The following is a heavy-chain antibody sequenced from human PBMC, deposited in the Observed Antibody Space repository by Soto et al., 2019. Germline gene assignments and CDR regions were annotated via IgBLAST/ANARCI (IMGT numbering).Heavy chain of an antibody. CDR2: ISSSSSYI. CDR3: ATSPITIFGVVISPP. D-gene: IGHD3-3*01. J-gene: IGHJ5*02. V-gene: IGHV3-21*01. Sequence: GGSLRLSCAASGFTFSSYSMNWVRQAPGKGLEWVSSISSSSSYIYYADSVKGRFTISRDNAKNSLYLQMNSLRAEDTAVYYCATSPITIFGVVISPPWGQGTLVTVSS. CDR1: GFTFSSYS.